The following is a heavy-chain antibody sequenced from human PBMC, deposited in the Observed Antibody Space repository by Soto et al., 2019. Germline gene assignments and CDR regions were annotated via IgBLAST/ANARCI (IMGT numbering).Heavy chain of an antibody. CDR2: SNHSGST. Sequence: QVHLQQWGAGLLKPSETLSLTCGVYCGSFSGYSWSWIRQPPGKGLEWIGESNHSGSTNYNPSLKRRVTISVDTSKNQFSLKLSSVTAADTAVYYCARVVPPPNRNWGMWSGAFDIWGQGTMVTVSS. V-gene: IGHV4-34*01. D-gene: IGHD7-27*01. J-gene: IGHJ3*02. CDR3: ARVVPPPNRNWGMWSGAFDI. CDR1: CGSFSGYS.